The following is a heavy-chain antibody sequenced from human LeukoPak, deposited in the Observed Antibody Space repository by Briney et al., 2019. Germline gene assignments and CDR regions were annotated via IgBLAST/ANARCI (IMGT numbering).Heavy chain of an antibody. CDR1: GFTFDDYA. CDR2: ISWNSGSI. Sequence: GGSLRLSCAASGFTFDDYAMHWVRQAPGKGLEWVSGISWNSGSIGYADSVKGRFTISRDNAKNSLYLQMNSLRAEDTALYYCAKDRGVRIAVAGDDYYYYGMDVWGQGTTVTVSS. J-gene: IGHJ6*02. D-gene: IGHD6-19*01. CDR3: AKDRGVRIAVAGDDYYYYGMDV. V-gene: IGHV3-9*01.